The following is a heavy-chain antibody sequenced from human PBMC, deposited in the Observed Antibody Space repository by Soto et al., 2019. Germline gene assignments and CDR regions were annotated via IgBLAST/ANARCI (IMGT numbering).Heavy chain of an antibody. V-gene: IGHV2-70*01. CDR2: IDWDDDK. D-gene: IGHD1-7*01. CDR1: GFSLSTSGMC. Sequence: SGPTLVNPTQTLTLTCTFSGFSLSTSGMCVSWIRQPPGKALEWLALIDWDDDKYYSTSLKTRLTISKDTSKNQVVLTMTNMDPVDTATYYRARMGITGTNDAFDIWGQGTMVTVSS. J-gene: IGHJ3*02. CDR3: ARMGITGTNDAFDI.